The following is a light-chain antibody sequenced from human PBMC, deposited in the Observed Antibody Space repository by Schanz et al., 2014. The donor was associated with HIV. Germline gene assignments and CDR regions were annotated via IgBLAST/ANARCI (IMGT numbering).Light chain of an antibody. CDR3: LSYDSSLSGSV. V-gene: IGLV2-8*01. J-gene: IGLJ3*02. CDR2: SNN. Sequence: QSALTQPPSASGSPGQSVTISCTGTSSDIGAYDVVSWYQHHPGKAPKLLIYSNNQRPSGVPDRFSGSKSGTSASLAITGLQAEDEADYYCLSYDSSLSGSVFGGGTKLTVL. CDR1: SSDIGAYDV.